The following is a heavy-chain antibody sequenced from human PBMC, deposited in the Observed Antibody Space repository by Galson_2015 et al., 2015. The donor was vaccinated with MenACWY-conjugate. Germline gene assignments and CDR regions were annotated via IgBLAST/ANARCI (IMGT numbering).Heavy chain of an antibody. CDR3: ARVYSGYDRDY. J-gene: IGHJ4*02. CDR1: GFTLRNYW. V-gene: IGHV3-7*03. Sequence: SLRLSCAASGFTLRNYWMSWVRQAPGKGLEWVANIKQDGSETYYVDSVKGRFTNSRDNAKNSLYLQMNSQRAEDTAVYYCARVYSGYDRDYWGQGTLVTVSS. D-gene: IGHD5-12*01. CDR2: IKQDGSET.